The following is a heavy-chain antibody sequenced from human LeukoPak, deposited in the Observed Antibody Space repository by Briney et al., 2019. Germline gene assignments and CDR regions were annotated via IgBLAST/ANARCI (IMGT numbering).Heavy chain of an antibody. Sequence: GGSLRLSCAASGSTFSDYVMSWVRQAPGKGLEWVAGISGSGYGSWYADSVKGRLTISRDNSRNIVFLEIQSLKVEDTAVYYCTKEVRGFSYGDNWGQGTLVTVSS. V-gene: IGHV3-23*01. CDR1: GSTFSDYV. CDR2: ISGSGYGS. J-gene: IGHJ4*02. CDR3: TKEVRGFSYGDN. D-gene: IGHD5-18*01.